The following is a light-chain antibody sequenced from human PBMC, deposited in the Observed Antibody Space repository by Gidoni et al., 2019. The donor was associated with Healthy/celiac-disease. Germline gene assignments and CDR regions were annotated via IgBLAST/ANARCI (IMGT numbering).Light chain of an antibody. CDR1: TSDVGGYNY. CDR2: EVR. Sequence: SALPPPASVSGSPGPSITFSCTRTTSDVGGYNYVSWYQPHPGKAPKRMIEEVRNRPSGVSDRFSGSKAGNTASLTIAGLQDEEEADYYGSADTSSSARVFGGGTKLTVL. J-gene: IGLJ3*02. CDR3: SADTSSSARV. V-gene: IGLV2-14*01.